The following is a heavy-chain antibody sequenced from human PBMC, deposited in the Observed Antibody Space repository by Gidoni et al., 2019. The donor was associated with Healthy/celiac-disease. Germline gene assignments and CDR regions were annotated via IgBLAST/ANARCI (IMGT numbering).Heavy chain of an antibody. D-gene: IGHD2-15*01. V-gene: IGHV1-69*06. J-gene: IGHJ4*02. CDR3: AREKAFTRTRAEGVFDY. Sequence: QVQLVQSGAEVKKPGSSVKVSCKASGGTFSSYAISWVRQAPGQGLEWMGGIIPIFGTANYAQKCQGRVTITADKSTSTAYMELSSLRSEDTAVYYCAREKAFTRTRAEGVFDYWGQGTLVTVSS. CDR1: GGTFSSYA. CDR2: IIPIFGTA.